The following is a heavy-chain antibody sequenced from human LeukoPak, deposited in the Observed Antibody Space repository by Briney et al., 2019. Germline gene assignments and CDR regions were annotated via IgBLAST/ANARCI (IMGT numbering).Heavy chain of an antibody. Sequence: SETLSLTCTVSGVSITTSGFYYSWIRQRPGKGLEWLGYIYQSGGTFYDPSLKSRISISIDRPKNQFSLKMNSVSAADTAVYYCARGTNPLYNWQHEGFDYWGQGALIAVSS. J-gene: IGHJ4*02. V-gene: IGHV4-30-2*01. D-gene: IGHD1-20*01. CDR3: ARGTNPLYNWQHEGFDY. CDR1: GVSITTSGFY. CDR2: IYQSGGT.